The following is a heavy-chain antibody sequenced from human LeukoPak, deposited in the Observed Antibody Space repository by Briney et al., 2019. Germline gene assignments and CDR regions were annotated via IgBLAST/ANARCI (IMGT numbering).Heavy chain of an antibody. D-gene: IGHD3-10*01. J-gene: IGHJ5*02. Sequence: GGSLRLSCAASGFTFSSYAMHWVRQAPGKGLEWVAVISYDGSNKYYADSVKGRFTISRDNSKNTLYLQMNSLRAEDTALYYCAKGGNYGSYNWFDPWGQGTLVTVSS. CDR1: GFTFSSYA. CDR3: AKGGNYGSYNWFDP. CDR2: ISYDGSNK. V-gene: IGHV3-30*04.